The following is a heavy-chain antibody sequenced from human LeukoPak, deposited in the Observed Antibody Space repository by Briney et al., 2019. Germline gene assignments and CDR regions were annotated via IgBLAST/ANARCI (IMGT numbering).Heavy chain of an antibody. V-gene: IGHV1-69*06. Sequence: SVKVSCKASGGTFSSYAISWVRQAPGQGLEWMGGIIPIFGTANYAQKFQGRVTITADKSTSTAYMELSSLRSEYTAVYYCAGQPSPDFFGSGRGGGGFDPWGQGTLVTVSS. CDR1: GGTFSSYA. D-gene: IGHD3-10*01. CDR3: AGQPSPDFFGSGRGGGGFDP. J-gene: IGHJ5*02. CDR2: IIPIFGTA.